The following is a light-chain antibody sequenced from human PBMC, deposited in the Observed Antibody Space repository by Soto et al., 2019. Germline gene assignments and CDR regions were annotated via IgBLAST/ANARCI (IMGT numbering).Light chain of an antibody. CDR2: GAS. Sequence: EIVVTQSPATLSVSPGERATLSCRTSQSVSSHVAGYQQKPGQAPRLLIHGASTRATAIPARLSGSGSGTEFTLTIISLQSEDLAVYHCQQYNNWPGWTFGQGTKVDIK. CDR1: QSVSSH. J-gene: IGKJ1*01. V-gene: IGKV3-15*01. CDR3: QQYNNWPGWT.